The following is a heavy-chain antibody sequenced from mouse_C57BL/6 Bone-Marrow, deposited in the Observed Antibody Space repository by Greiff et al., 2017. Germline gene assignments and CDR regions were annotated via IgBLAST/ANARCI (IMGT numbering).Heavy chain of an antibody. Sequence: DVMLVESGGGLVKPGGSLKLSCAASGFTFSDYGMHWVRQAPEKGLEWVAYISSGSSTIYYADTVKGRFTISIDNAKNTLFLQMTSLRSEDTAMYYGARPRKGYFDYWGQGTTLTVSS. J-gene: IGHJ2*01. CDR1: GFTFSDYG. V-gene: IGHV5-17*01. CDR3: ARPRKGYFDY. CDR2: ISSGSSTI.